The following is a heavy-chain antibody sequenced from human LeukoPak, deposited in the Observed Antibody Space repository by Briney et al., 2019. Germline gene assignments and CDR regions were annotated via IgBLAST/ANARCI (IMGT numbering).Heavy chain of an antibody. CDR1: GYSFANYW. CDR3: ARSMIRGITNRGFDY. D-gene: IGHD3-10*01. CDR2: IYPVDSDT. Sequence: GQSLKISCKGSGYSFANYWIAWVRQIPGKGLEWIGIIYPVDSDTRYGPSFQGQVTMTVDKSIGTAYLQWTSLQVSDTAIYYFARSMIRGITNRGFDYWGQGTLVSVSS. J-gene: IGHJ4*02. V-gene: IGHV5-51*01.